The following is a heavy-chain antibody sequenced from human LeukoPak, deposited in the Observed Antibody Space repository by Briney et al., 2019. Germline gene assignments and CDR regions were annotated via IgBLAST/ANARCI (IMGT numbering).Heavy chain of an antibody. Sequence: GGSLRLSCAASEFSVGSNYMTWVRQAPGKGLEWVSAISGSGGSTYYADSVKGRFTISRDNSKNTLYLQMNSLRAEDTAVYYCAKGEGYDSSGYYYRGAFDIWGQGTMVTVSP. CDR1: EFSVGSNY. J-gene: IGHJ3*02. V-gene: IGHV3-23*01. D-gene: IGHD3-22*01. CDR2: ISGSGGST. CDR3: AKGEGYDSSGYYYRGAFDI.